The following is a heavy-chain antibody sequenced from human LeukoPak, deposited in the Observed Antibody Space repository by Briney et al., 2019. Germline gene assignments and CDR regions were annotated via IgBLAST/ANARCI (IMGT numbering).Heavy chain of an antibody. Sequence: ASVKVSCKASGYTFTGYYIHWVRQAPGQGLEWMGWINPNSGGTNYAQKFQGWVTMTRDTSISTAYMELSRLRSDDTAVYYCARAGYRGPFFDYWGQGTLVTVSS. V-gene: IGHV1-2*04. CDR2: INPNSGGT. D-gene: IGHD5-18*01. CDR1: GYTFTGYY. J-gene: IGHJ4*02. CDR3: ARAGYRGPFFDY.